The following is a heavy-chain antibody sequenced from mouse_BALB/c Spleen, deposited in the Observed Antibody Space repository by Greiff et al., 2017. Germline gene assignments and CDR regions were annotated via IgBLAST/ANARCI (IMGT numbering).Heavy chain of an antibody. CDR2: ISYSGST. CDR1: GYSITSDYA. D-gene: IGHD1-2*01. Sequence: VQLKQSGPGLVKPSQSLSLTCTVTGYSITSDYAWNWIRQFPGNKLEWMGYISYSGSTSYNPSLKSRISITRDTSKNQFFLQLNSVTTEDTATYYCARIITTSAMDYWGQGTSVTVSS. V-gene: IGHV3-2*02. CDR3: ARIITTSAMDY. J-gene: IGHJ4*01.